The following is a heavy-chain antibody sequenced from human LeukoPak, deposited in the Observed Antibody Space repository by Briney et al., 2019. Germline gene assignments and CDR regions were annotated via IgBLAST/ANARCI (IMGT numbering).Heavy chain of an antibody. Sequence: GGSLRLSCAASGFTFRSFSMNWVRQPPGKGLEWVSSISSSSIYMNYADSLKGRFTISRDNAKNLLYLQMNTLRAEDTAVYYRARVQCSGGRCNDAFDIWGQGTMVTVSS. J-gene: IGHJ3*02. CDR3: ARVQCSGGRCNDAFDI. V-gene: IGHV3-21*01. D-gene: IGHD2-15*01. CDR1: GFTFRSFS. CDR2: ISSSSIYM.